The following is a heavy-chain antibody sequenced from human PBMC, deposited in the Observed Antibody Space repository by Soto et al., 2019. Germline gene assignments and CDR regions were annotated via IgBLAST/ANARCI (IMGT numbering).Heavy chain of an antibody. V-gene: IGHV1-18*01. CDR2: ISVYNGNT. Sequence: QVQLVQTGGEVKKPGASVKVSCKASGYTFSAYGISWVRQAPGQGLEWMGWISVYNGNTNYGQKVQGRVTMTTDTSTNTGYMELRSLRSDDTAVYYFARRIQFGSGWPFDYWGQGTLLIVTS. D-gene: IGHD6-19*01. J-gene: IGHJ4*02. CDR1: GYTFSAYG. CDR3: ARRIQFGSGWPFDY.